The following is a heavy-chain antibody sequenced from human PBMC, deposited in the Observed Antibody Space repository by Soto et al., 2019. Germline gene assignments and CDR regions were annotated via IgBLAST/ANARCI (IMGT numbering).Heavy chain of an antibody. CDR2: IYWDDDK. Sequence: QITLKESGPTLVKPTQTLTLTCTFSAFSLSTGGVGVGWIRQPPGKALEWLALIYWDDDKRYSPSLRSRLTITKDTAKNQLVLTITNMDPVDTATYYCIQSRCGGDCLQSYASYYYYCMDVWGQGTTVTVSS. V-gene: IGHV2-5*02. J-gene: IGHJ6*02. CDR3: IQSRCGGDCLQSYASYYYYCMDV. D-gene: IGHD2-21*02. CDR1: AFSLSTGGVG.